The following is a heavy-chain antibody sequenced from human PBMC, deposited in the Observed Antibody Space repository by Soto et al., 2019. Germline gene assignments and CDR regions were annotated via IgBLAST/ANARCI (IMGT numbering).Heavy chain of an antibody. V-gene: IGHV4-61*01. CDR3: ARARKQLVGVDFDY. CDR2: IYYSGST. D-gene: IGHD6-13*01. Sequence: SETLSLTCTVSGGSVSSGSYYWSWIRQPPGKGLEWIGYIYYSGSTNYNPSLKSRVAISVDTSKNQFSLKLSSVTAADTAVYYCARARKQLVGVDFDYWGQGTLVTVS. CDR1: GGSVSSGSYY. J-gene: IGHJ4*02.